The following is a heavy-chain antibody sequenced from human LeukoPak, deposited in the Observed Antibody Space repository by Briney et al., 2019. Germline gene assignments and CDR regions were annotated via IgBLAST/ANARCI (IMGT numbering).Heavy chain of an antibody. CDR1: GFTFSSYG. D-gene: IGHD1-1*01. CDR2: ISYDGSNK. J-gene: IGHJ3*02. CDR3: ARGGTTGTTSPLRAFDI. Sequence: GGSLRLSCAASGFTFSSYGMHWVRQAPGKGLEWVAVISYDGSNKYYADSVRGRFAISRDNSKNTLYVQMNSLRVEDTAVYYCARGGTTGTTSPLRAFDIWGQGTMVTVSS. V-gene: IGHV3-30*03.